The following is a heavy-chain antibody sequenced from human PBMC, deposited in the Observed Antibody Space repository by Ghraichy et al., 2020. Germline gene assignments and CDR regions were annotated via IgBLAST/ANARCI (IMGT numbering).Heavy chain of an antibody. V-gene: IGHV3-7*01. CDR3: ARECGVVVPAARPSLYYYYYYGMDV. D-gene: IGHD2-2*01. CDR2: IKQDGSEK. CDR1: GFTFSSYW. J-gene: IGHJ6*02. Sequence: GGSLRLSCAASGFTFSSYWMSWVRQAPGKGLEWVANIKQDGSEKYYVDSVKGRFTISRDNAKNSLYLQMNSLRAEDTAVYYCARECGVVVPAARPSLYYYYYYGMDVWGQGTTVTVSS.